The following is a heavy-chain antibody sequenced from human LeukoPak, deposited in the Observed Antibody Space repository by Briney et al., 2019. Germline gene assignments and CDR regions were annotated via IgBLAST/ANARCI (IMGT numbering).Heavy chain of an antibody. CDR3: AKRGVVIRVILVGFHKEAYYFDS. D-gene: IGHD3-22*01. J-gene: IGHJ4*02. Sequence: GGSLRLSCAVSGITLSNYGMTWVRQAPGKGLEWVAGISDTGGRTNYADSVKGRFTISRDNPKNTLYLQMNSLRAEHTAVYFCAKRGVVIRVILVGFHKEAYYFDSWGQGALVTVSS. CDR1: GITLSNYG. V-gene: IGHV3-23*01. CDR2: ISDTGGRT.